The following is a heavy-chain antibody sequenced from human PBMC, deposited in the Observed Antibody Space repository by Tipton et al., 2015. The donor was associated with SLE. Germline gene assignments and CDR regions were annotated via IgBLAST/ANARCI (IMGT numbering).Heavy chain of an antibody. V-gene: IGHV4-38-2*02. Sequence: TLSLTCTVSGYSISRGYYWGWIRQPPGGGLEWLGSVYPRGSTNYNPSLKSRVTISVDTSKNQFSLKLSSVTAADTAVYYCARGTSIFGVVRHFDYWGQGTLVTVSS. CDR2: VYPRGST. D-gene: IGHD3-3*01. CDR1: GYSISRGYY. CDR3: ARGTSIFGVVRHFDY. J-gene: IGHJ4*02.